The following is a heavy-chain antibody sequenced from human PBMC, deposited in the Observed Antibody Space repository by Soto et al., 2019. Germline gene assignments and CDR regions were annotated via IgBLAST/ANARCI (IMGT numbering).Heavy chain of an antibody. CDR2: IYSGGST. CDR1: GFTVNSHY. Sequence: EVQLVESGGGLVQPGGSLRLSCAVSGFTVNSHYMSWVRQAPGKGLEWVSVIYSGGSTYYTDSVKGRFTISRDISKNTRYLQMNSLRAEDSAVYYCLQHGWFDPWGQGTLVTVSS. D-gene: IGHD5-18*01. V-gene: IGHV3-66*01. J-gene: IGHJ5*02. CDR3: LQHGWFDP.